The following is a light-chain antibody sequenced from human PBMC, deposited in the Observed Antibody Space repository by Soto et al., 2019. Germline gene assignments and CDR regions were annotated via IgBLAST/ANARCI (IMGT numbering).Light chain of an antibody. Sequence: QSALTQPRSVSGSPGQSVTISCTGTSSDVGGYNYVSWYQQHPGKGPKLMIYDVSKRPSGVPERFSGSKSGNTVYLTISGLQAEDEGDYYCCSYAGSWVFGGGTKLTVL. CDR3: CSYAGSWV. V-gene: IGLV2-11*01. CDR1: SSDVGGYNY. CDR2: DVS. J-gene: IGLJ3*02.